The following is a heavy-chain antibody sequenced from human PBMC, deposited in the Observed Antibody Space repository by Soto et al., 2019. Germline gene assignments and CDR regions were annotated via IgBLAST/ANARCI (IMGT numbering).Heavy chain of an antibody. V-gene: IGHV3-74*01. CDR2: INGDGSSS. Sequence: EVKLVESGGGLFQPGGSLRLSCAASGFTFSTYYMHWVRQAPGKGLVWVARINGDGSSSSYPDSVKGRFTISRDNAKNTLYLQINSLRAEDTAVYYCTRVAPFDYWGQGTLVTVSS. CDR3: TRVAPFDY. CDR1: GFTFSTYY. J-gene: IGHJ4*02.